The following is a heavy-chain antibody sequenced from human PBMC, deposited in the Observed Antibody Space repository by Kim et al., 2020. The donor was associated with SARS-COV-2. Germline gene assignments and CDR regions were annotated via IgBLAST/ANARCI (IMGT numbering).Heavy chain of an antibody. D-gene: IGHD3-10*01. CDR1: GGSISSYY. J-gene: IGHJ3*02. V-gene: IGHV4-59*13. Sequence: SETLSLTCTVSGGSISSYYWSWIRQPPGKGLEWIGYIYYSGSTNYNPSLKSRVTISVDTSKNQFSLKLSSVTAADTAVYYCARTRRGDGPQMAAFDIWGQGTMVTVSS. CDR2: IYYSGST. CDR3: ARTRRGDGPQMAAFDI.